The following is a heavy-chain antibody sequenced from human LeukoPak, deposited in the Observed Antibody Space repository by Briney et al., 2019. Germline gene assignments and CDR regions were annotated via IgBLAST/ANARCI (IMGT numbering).Heavy chain of an antibody. CDR1: GFTFSSYS. CDR3: ARGVTIFGVVIMERAFDI. CDR2: ISSSSSYI. J-gene: IGHJ3*02. V-gene: IGHV3-21*01. Sequence: PGGSLRLSCAASGFTFSSYSMNWVRQAPGKGLEWVSSISSSSSYIYYADSVKGRFTISRDNAKNSLHLQMNSLRAEDTAVYYCARGVTIFGVVIMERAFDIWGQGTMVTVSS. D-gene: IGHD3-3*01.